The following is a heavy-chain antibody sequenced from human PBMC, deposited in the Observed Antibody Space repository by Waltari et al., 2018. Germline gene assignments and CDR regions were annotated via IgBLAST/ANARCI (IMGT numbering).Heavy chain of an antibody. J-gene: IGHJ4*02. V-gene: IGHV1-69*01. Sequence: QVQLVQSGAEVKKPGSSVKVSCKASGGTFSSYAISWVGTAPGQGLEWMGGIIPIVGTPNYAQKCQGRVTITSDESTSTAYMELSSLRSEDTAVYYCARVKISGSYELRGDYWGQGTLVTVSS. CDR2: IIPIVGTP. CDR1: GGTFSSYA. CDR3: ARVKISGSYELRGDY. D-gene: IGHD1-26*01.